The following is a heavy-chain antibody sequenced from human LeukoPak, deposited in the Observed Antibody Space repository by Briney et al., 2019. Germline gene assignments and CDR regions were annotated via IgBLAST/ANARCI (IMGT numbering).Heavy chain of an antibody. CDR2: INPNSGGT. CDR3: ARGSTVTTFNWFDP. CDR1: GYTFTGYY. D-gene: IGHD4-17*01. Sequence: ASVKVSCKASGYTFTGYYMHWVRQAPGQGLEWMGWINPNSGGTNYAQKFQGRVTMTRDTSISTAYMELGRLRSDDTAVYYCARGSTVTTFNWFDPWGQGTLVTVSS. J-gene: IGHJ5*02. V-gene: IGHV1-2*02.